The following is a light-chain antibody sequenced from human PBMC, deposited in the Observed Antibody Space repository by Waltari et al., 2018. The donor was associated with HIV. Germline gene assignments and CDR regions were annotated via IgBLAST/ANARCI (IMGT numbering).Light chain of an antibody. CDR2: WAS. Sequence: DIAMTQSPDSLAVSLGEKVTINCKSSQTVLHSSSNKNHLAWYQQKAGQCPKLLIYWASTRESGVPDRCIGSGSGTYFSLTIGSLQAEVVAVYYCQQYYSFPLTFGGGTTVEIK. V-gene: IGKV4-1*01. CDR1: QTVLHSSSNKNH. J-gene: IGKJ4*01. CDR3: QQYYSFPLT.